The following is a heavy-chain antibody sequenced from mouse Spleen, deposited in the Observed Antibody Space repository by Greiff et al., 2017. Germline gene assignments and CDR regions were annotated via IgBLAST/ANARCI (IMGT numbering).Heavy chain of an antibody. Sequence: VQVVESGAELVRPGASVTLSCKASGYTFTDYEMHWVKQTPVHGLEWIGAIDPETGGTAYNQKFKGKAILTADKSSSTAYMELRSLTSEDSAVYYCTREGTYYGDLLDYWGQGTTLTVSS. CDR1: GYTFTDYE. CDR2: IDPETGGT. J-gene: IGHJ2*01. D-gene: IGHD2-13*01. V-gene: IGHV1-15*01. CDR3: TREGTYYGDLLDY.